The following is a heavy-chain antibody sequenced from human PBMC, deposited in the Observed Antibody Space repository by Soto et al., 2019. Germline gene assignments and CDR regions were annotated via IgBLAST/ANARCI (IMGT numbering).Heavy chain of an antibody. CDR3: ARDKDRLQLGGNYYYILDV. D-gene: IGHD5-12*01. CDR1: GYTFTNYA. V-gene: IGHV1-3*01. Sequence: ASVKVSCKASGYTFTNYAMHWVRQAPGQRLEWMGWINAGNDNTKYSQKFQSRVTITADESTSTAYMELSGLRSDDTAVYYCARDKDRLQLGGNYYYILDVWGQGTTVTVSS. CDR2: INAGNDNT. J-gene: IGHJ6*02.